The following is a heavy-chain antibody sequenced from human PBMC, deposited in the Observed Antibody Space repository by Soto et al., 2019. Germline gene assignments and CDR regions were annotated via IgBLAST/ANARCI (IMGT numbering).Heavy chain of an antibody. Sequence: PGGSLRLSCAASGFTVSSNYMSWVRQAPGKGLEWVSVIYSGGSTYYADSVKGRFTISRDNSKNTLYLQMNSLRAEDTAVYYCASPGWRLGYCSGGSCFHDAFDIWGQGTMVTVSS. CDR3: ASPGWRLGYCSGGSCFHDAFDI. D-gene: IGHD2-15*01. CDR1: GFTVSSNY. J-gene: IGHJ3*02. CDR2: IYSGGST. V-gene: IGHV3-66*01.